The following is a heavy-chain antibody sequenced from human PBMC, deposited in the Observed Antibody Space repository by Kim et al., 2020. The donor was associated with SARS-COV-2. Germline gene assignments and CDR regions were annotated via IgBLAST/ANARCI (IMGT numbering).Heavy chain of an antibody. Sequence: SETLSLTCTVSGGSLRSDGYNWGWIRQPPGKGLEWIGSIYYTGSTYYNPSLRSRITISVDTSKNQFSLKLTSVTAADTAVYFCARELRFGGSDYWGQGTLVTVSS. CDR1: GGSLRSDGYN. V-gene: IGHV4-39*01. J-gene: IGHJ4*02. CDR3: ARELRFGGSDY. CDR2: IYYTGST. D-gene: IGHD2-15*01.